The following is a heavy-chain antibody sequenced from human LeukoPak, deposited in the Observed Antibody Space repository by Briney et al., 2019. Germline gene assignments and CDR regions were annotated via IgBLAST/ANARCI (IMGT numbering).Heavy chain of an antibody. CDR3: ARGKYSSGWYGWFDP. J-gene: IGHJ5*02. V-gene: IGHV3-30-3*01. CDR1: GFTFSSYA. CDR2: ISYDGSNK. D-gene: IGHD6-19*01. Sequence: GGSLRLSCAASGFTFSSYAMHWVRQAPGKGLEWVAVISYDGSNKYYADSVKGRFTISRDNSKNTLYLQMNSLRAEDTAVYYCARGKYSSGWYGWFDPWGQGTLVTVSS.